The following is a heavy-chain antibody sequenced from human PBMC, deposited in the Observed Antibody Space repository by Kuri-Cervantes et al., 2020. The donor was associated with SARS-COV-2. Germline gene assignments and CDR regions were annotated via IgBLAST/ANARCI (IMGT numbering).Heavy chain of an antibody. V-gene: IGHV3-30-3*01. CDR2: ISYDGSNK. CDR1: GFTFSSYA. CDR3: AKLTTWKVGD. J-gene: IGHJ4*02. D-gene: IGHD4-17*01. Sequence: GESLKISCAASGFTFSSYAMHWVRQAPGKGLEWVAVISYDGSNKYYADSVKGRFTISRDNSKNTLYLQMNSLRAEDTAVYFCAKLTTWKVGDWGQGTLVTVSS.